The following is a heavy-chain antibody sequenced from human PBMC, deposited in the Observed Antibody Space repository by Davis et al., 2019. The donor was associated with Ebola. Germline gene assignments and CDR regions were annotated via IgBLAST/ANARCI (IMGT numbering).Heavy chain of an antibody. J-gene: IGHJ4*02. CDR1: GFTFDDYA. CDR3: AKGGTSGWYGSFDY. V-gene: IGHV3-9*01. D-gene: IGHD6-19*01. Sequence: SLKISCAASGFTFDDYAMHWVRQAPGKGLEWVSSISWNSGSIGYADSVKGRFTISRDSAKNSLYLQMNSLTTEDTALYYCAKGGTSGWYGSFDYWGQGTLVTVSS. CDR2: ISWNSGSI.